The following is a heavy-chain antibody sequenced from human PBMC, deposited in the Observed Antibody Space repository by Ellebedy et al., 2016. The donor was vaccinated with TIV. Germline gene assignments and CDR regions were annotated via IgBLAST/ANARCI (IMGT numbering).Heavy chain of an antibody. J-gene: IGHJ6*02. D-gene: IGHD3-3*01. V-gene: IGHV1-46*04. CDR1: GYTFTSYY. CDR2: INPSGGST. Sequence: AASVKVTCKASGYTFTSYYMHWVRQAPGQGLEWMGIINPSGGSTSYAQKLQGRVTMTRDTSTSTVYMELSSLRSEDTAVYYCARVAEGIFGVVSPYGMDVWGQGTTVTGSS. CDR3: ARVAEGIFGVVSPYGMDV.